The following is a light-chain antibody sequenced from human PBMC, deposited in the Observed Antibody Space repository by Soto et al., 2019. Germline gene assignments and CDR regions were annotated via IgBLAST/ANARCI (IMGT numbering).Light chain of an antibody. CDR2: SNN. J-gene: IGLJ2*01. V-gene: IGLV1-44*01. CDR3: AAWDDSLNAL. Sequence: QSVLTQPPSASGTPGQRVTISCSGSSSNIGSNTVNWYQQLPRTAPKLLIYSNNQRPSGVPDRFSGSKSGTSASLAISGFQSEDEADYYCAAWDDSLNALFGGGTKLTVL. CDR1: SSNIGSNT.